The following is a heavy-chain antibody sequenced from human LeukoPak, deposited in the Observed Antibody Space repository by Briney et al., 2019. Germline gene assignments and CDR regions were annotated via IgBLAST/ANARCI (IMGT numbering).Heavy chain of an antibody. V-gene: IGHV1-69*05. CDR2: IIPIFGTA. CDR1: GGTFSSYA. CDR3: ASRFRVNYYDSSGYYSGALDY. D-gene: IGHD3-22*01. J-gene: IGHJ4*02. Sequence: SVKVSCKASGGTFSSYAISWVRQAPGQGLEWMGGIIPIFGTANYAQKFQGRVTITTDESASTAYMELSSLRSEDTAVYYCASRFRVNYYDSSGYYSGALDYWGQGTLVTVSS.